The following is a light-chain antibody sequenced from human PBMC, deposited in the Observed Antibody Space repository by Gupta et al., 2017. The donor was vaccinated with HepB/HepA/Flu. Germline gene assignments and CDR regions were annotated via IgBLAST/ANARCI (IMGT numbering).Light chain of an antibody. CDR2: GNV. CDR1: SSNIGAGFD. J-gene: IGLJ2*01. CDR3: QSFDNSLSVVV. V-gene: IGLV1-40*01. Sequence: QSVLTQPPSVSAAPGQRVTISCTGSSSNIGAGFDFHWYQHLPGTAPRLLIYGNVNRPSGVPDRFAGSKSGTSASLAITGLQAEDEADYYCQSFDNSLSVVVFGGGTKLTVL.